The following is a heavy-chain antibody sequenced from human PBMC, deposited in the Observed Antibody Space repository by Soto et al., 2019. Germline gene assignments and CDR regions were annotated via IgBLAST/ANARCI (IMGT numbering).Heavy chain of an antibody. CDR1: GYTFTSYG. CDR2: ISAYNGNT. J-gene: IGHJ5*02. V-gene: IGHV1-18*01. CDR3: ARDRPYKWSCGWGPRDNWFAP. Sequence: ASVKVSCKASGYTFTSYGISWVRQAPGQGLEWMGWISAYNGNTNYAQKLQGRVTMTTDTSTSTAYMELRSLRSDDTAVYYCARDRPYKWSCGWGPRDNWFAPWGEGALGTV. D-gene: IGHD1-20*01.